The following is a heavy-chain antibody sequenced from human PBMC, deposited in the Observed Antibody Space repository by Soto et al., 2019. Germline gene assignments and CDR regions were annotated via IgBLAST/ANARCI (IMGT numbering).Heavy chain of an antibody. V-gene: IGHV4-31*03. Sequence: QVQLQESGPGLVKPSQTLSLTCTVSGGSISSGGYYWSWIRQHPGKGLEWIGYIYYSGSTYYNPSLKSRVTISVDTSKNQFSLKLSSVTAADTAVYYCARAVDSHSGYDSQFYYYGMDVWGQGTTVTVSS. D-gene: IGHD5-12*01. J-gene: IGHJ6*02. CDR1: GGSISSGGYY. CDR3: ARAVDSHSGYDSQFYYYGMDV. CDR2: IYYSGST.